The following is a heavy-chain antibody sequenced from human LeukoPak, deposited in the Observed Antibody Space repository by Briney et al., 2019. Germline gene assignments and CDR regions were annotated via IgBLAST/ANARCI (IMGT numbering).Heavy chain of an antibody. Sequence: SETLSLTCTVSGGSISSYYWSWIRQPPGKGLEWIGYIYYSGSTNYNPSLKSRVTISVDTSKNQFSLKLSSVTAADTAVYYCARDRRYSSGWYGIDYWGQGTLVTVCS. V-gene: IGHV4-59*01. CDR2: IYYSGST. CDR1: GGSISSYY. J-gene: IGHJ4*02. D-gene: IGHD6-19*01. CDR3: ARDRRYSSGWYGIDY.